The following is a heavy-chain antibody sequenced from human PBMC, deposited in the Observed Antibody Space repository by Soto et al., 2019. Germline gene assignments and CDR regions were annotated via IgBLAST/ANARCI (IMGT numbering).Heavy chain of an antibody. J-gene: IGHJ6*02. CDR3: AREGPAPYYYYGMDV. CDR1: GYSFTTYG. CDR2: ISGYNGNT. V-gene: IGHV1-18*01. Sequence: QVQLVQSRGEVKKPGASVKVSCKTSGYSFTTYGISWVRQAPGQGLEWMGWISGYNGNTNYAQKLKGRLTMTTDTSTSTAYMGLRSLTSDDTAVYYCAREGPAPYYYYGMDVWGQGSTVTVSS.